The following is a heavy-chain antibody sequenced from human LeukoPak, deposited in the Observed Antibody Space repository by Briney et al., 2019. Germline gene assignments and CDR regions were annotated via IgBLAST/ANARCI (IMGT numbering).Heavy chain of an antibody. CDR2: ISISSNTI. CDR3: AKVLISGSVFRGFDP. J-gene: IGHJ5*02. D-gene: IGHD3-22*01. CDR1: GFTFSSYT. Sequence: PGGSLRLSCAASGFTFSSYTMNWVRQAPGKGLEWVSYISISSNTIYYADSVKGRFTISRDNAKNSLYLQMNSLRAEDTAVYYCAKVLISGSVFRGFDPWGQGTLVTVSS. V-gene: IGHV3-48*01.